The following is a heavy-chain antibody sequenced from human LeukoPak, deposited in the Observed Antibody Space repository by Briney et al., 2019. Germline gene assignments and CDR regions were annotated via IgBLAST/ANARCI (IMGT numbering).Heavy chain of an antibody. V-gene: IGHV3-21*04. CDR3: AKALTYYDFWSGYGGVDY. CDR2: ISSSSSYI. J-gene: IGHJ4*02. Sequence: GGSLRLSCAASGFTFSSYAMSWVRQAPGKGLEWVSSISSSSSYIYYADSVKGRFTISRDNAKNSLYLQMNSLRAEDTAVYYCAKALTYYDFWSGYGGVDYWGQGTLVTVSS. D-gene: IGHD3-3*01. CDR1: GFTFSSYA.